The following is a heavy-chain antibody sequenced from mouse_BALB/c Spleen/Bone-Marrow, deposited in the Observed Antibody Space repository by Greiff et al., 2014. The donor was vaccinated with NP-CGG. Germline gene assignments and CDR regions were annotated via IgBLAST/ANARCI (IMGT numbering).Heavy chain of an antibody. CDR1: GYTFTNYY. CDR2: INPSNGGP. CDR3: TRARPGGFAY. J-gene: IGHJ3*01. V-gene: IGHV1S81*02. D-gene: IGHD4-1*01. Sequence: VQLQQSGAELVKPGASVKLSCKASGYTFTNYYMYWVKQRPGQGLEWIGEINPSNGGPNFNEKFKSKATLTVDKSSSTACMQLSSLTSEDSAVYYCTRARPGGFAYWGQGTLVTVSA.